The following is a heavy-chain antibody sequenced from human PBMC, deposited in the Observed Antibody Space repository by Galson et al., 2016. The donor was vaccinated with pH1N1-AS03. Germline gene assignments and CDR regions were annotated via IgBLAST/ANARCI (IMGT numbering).Heavy chain of an antibody. CDR1: GGSISSYY. V-gene: IGHV4-59*01. CDR2: IYYSGST. J-gene: IGHJ6*02. Sequence: SETLSLTCTVSGGSISSYYWSWIRRPPGKGLEWIGYIYYSGSTNYNPSLKSRVTISVDTSKNQFTLKLSSVTAADTAVYYCARTGSRGNDPFYYYYYGMDVWGQGTTVTVSS. D-gene: IGHD1-1*01. CDR3: ARTGSRGNDPFYYYYYGMDV.